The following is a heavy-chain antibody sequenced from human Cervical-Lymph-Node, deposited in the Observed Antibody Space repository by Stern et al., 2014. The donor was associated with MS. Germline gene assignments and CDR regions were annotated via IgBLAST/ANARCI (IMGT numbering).Heavy chain of an antibody. D-gene: IGHD1-1*01. J-gene: IGHJ3*01. Sequence: QVQLQQWGAGLLRPSETLSLTCAVHGESFSDNYWSWIRQTPGKGLEWNGEINSSGATHYNPSLMSRATLSVDPSRNQFSLKLSSLTAADTAMYYCARERKVERSARLLVSFDVWGQGTLVTVSS. V-gene: IGHV4-34*01. CDR3: ARERKVERSARLLVSFDV. CDR2: INSSGAT. CDR1: GESFSDNY.